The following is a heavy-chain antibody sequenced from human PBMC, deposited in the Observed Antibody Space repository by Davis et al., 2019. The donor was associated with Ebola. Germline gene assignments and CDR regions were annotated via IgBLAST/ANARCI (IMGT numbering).Heavy chain of an antibody. D-gene: IGHD6-6*01. CDR1: GYSFTTYW. J-gene: IGHJ4*02. CDR2: IYPGDSTT. V-gene: IGHV5-51*01. CDR3: ARQFSSSGNY. Sequence: GESLKISCKGSGYSFTTYWIGWVRQMPGKGPEWVGIIYPGDSTTRYSPSSQGQVTISVDKSVTTAYLQWSSLKASDSAMYFCARQFSSSGNYWGQGTLVTVSS.